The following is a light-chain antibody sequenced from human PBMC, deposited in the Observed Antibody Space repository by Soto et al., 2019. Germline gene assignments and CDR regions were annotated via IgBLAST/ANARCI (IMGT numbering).Light chain of an antibody. CDR2: EVS. CDR1: SSDVGGYNY. Sequence: LTQPASVSGSPGQSITISCTGTSSDVGGYNYVSWYQQHPGKAPKLMIYEVSNRPSGVSNRFSGSKSGNTASLTISGLQAEDEADYYCSSYTSSSTRFYVFRTGTKVTVL. V-gene: IGLV2-14*01. J-gene: IGLJ1*01. CDR3: SSYTSSSTRFYV.